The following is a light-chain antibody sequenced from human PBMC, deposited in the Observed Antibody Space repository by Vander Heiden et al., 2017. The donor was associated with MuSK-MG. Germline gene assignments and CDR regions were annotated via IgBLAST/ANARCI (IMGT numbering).Light chain of an antibody. V-gene: IGKV1-39*01. CDR3: QQSYSTPLT. J-gene: IGKJ4*01. CDR1: QSISSY. Sequence: DIKMTQSPSSLSASVGDRVTITCRASQSISSYLNWYQQKPGKAPKLLIYAASSLQSGVPSRFSGSVSGTDFTYTISSLQPVYFATYYCQQSYSTPLTCGGGTKVEIK. CDR2: AAS.